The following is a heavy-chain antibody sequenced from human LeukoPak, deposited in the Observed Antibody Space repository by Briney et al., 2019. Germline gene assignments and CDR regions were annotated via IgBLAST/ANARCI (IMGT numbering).Heavy chain of an antibody. CDR3: AEDGIRYFDWSPDY. CDR1: EFTFSSYA. D-gene: IGHD3-9*01. V-gene: IGHV3-64D*06. CDR2: ISSHGGST. J-gene: IGHJ4*02. Sequence: GWYLRVSGEATEFTFSSYAMTKVRQAPWKKPKNVSAISSHGGSTYYADSVKGRFTISRDNSKNTLYLQMSSLRAEDTAFFFQAEDGIRYFDWSPDYWGQGTLVTVSS.